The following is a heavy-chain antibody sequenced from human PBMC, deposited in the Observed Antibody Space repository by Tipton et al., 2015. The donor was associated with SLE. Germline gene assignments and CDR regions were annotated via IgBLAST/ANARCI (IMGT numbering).Heavy chain of an antibody. Sequence: RSLRLSCAASGFTFSSYAMHWVRQAPGKGLEWVAVISYDGSNKYYADSVKGRFTISRDNSKNTLYLQMNSLRAEDTAMYYCAREGLRFLDGFDYWGQGTLVTVSS. CDR1: GFTFSSYA. CDR2: ISYDGSNK. D-gene: IGHD3-3*01. J-gene: IGHJ4*02. CDR3: AREGLRFLDGFDY. V-gene: IGHV3-30*04.